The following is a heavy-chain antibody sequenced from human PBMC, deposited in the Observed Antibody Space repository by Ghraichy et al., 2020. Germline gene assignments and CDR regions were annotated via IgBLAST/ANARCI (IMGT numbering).Heavy chain of an antibody. CDR1: GGSFSGYY. V-gene: IGHV4-34*01. Sequence: SQTLSLTCAVYGGSFSGYYWSWIRQPPGKGLEWIGEINHSGSTNYNPSLKSRVTISVDTSKNQFSLKLSSVTAADTAVYFCARGPFEGPSYFDSWGQGTLVTVSS. CDR2: INHSGST. D-gene: IGHD3-3*02. J-gene: IGHJ4*02. CDR3: ARGPFEGPSYFDS.